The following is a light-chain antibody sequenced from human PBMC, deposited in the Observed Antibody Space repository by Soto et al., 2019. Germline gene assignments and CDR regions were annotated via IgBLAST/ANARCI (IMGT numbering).Light chain of an antibody. J-gene: IGKJ4*01. CDR2: DAS. CDR3: QQFNSYSALT. V-gene: IGKV1-13*02. Sequence: AIQLTQSPSSLSAYVGDRVTITCRASQGISSALAWYQQKPGKAPKLLIYDASSLESGVPSRFSGSGSGTDFTLTISSLQPEDFATYYCQQFNSYSALTFGGGTKVDIK. CDR1: QGISSA.